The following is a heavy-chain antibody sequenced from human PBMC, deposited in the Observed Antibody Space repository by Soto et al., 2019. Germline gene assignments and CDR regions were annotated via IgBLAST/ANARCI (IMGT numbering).Heavy chain of an antibody. CDR3: TGEVASGY. J-gene: IGHJ4*02. D-gene: IGHD2-8*02. Sequence: QVQLVESGGGVVQPGRSLRLSCAVSGFTVSSYGMHWVRQAPGKGLEWVAVISRDGRTTFYADSVKGRFTISRDNSRNTLFLERNSLRGDDMAGYYCTGEVASGYWGQGTLVTVSS. CDR1: GFTVSSYG. CDR2: ISRDGRTT. V-gene: IGHV3-30*03.